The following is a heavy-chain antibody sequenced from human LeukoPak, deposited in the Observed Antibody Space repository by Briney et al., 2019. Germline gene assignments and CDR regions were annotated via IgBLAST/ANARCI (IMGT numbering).Heavy chain of an antibody. D-gene: IGHD1-26*01. J-gene: IGHJ4*02. V-gene: IGHV1-18*01. CDR1: VYTFTSYG. CDR3: ARDEDELFDY. CDR2: ICAYNGNT. Sequence: ASVKVSRKSSVYTFTSYGISWVRQAPGQGLGWMGWICAYNGNTNYAQKLQGRVTMTTDTSTSTAYMELRSLRSDDTAVYYCARDEDELFDYWGQGTLVTVSS.